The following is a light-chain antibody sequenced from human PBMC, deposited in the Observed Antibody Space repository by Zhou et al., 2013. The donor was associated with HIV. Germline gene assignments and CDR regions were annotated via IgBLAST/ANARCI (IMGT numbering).Light chain of an antibody. CDR3: QQSYSTPVRV. Sequence: DIQMTQSPSSLSASVGDRVTITCRASQSISSYLNWYQQKPGKAPKLLIYAASSLQSGVPSRFSGSGSGTDFTLTISSLQPEDFATYYCQQSYSTPVRVFGQGTKLEIK. V-gene: IGKV1-39*01. J-gene: IGKJ2*01. CDR2: AAS. CDR1: QSISSY.